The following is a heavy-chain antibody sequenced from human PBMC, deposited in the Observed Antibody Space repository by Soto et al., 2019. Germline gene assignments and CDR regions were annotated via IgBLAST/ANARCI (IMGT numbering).Heavy chain of an antibody. CDR1: GGTFSTYP. CDR2: IIPLFGTT. D-gene: IGHD6-13*01. J-gene: IGHJ5*02. V-gene: IGHV1-69*01. Sequence: QVQLVQSGAEVRMPGSSVKVSCKASGGTFSTYPINWVRQAPGQGLEWMGGIIPLFGTTNYAQKFKGRVTITADECTSTAEMELSSVRAEDAAVCYWARSATHGSSWYFWFNPWGQGALVTVSS. CDR3: ARSATHGSSWYFWFNP.